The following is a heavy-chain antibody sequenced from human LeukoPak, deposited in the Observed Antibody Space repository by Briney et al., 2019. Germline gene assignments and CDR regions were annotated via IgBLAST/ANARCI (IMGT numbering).Heavy chain of an antibody. J-gene: IGHJ5*02. D-gene: IGHD3-3*01. V-gene: IGHV4-34*01. CDR3: ARFRKYYDFWSGHYNWFDP. CDR1: GGSFIGYY. CDR2: INHSGST. Sequence: SETLSLTCTVYGGSFIGYYWSWIRQPPGKGLEWIGEINHSGSTNYNPSLKSRVTISVDTSKNQFSLKLSSVTAADTAVYYCARFRKYYDFWSGHYNWFDPWGQGTLVTVSS.